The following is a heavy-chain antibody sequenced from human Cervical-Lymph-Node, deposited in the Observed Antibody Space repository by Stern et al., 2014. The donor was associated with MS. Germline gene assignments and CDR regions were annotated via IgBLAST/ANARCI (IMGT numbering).Heavy chain of an antibody. Sequence: QITLKESGPALVKPTQTLTLTCTFSGFSLSTSGMRVSWIRQPPGKALEWLGRVDWDDDKFYSTSLKTRLTISKDTSKNQVVFTMTNMDPADTATYYCARSFYDYESAAVGPFDYWGQGTLVTVSS. CDR3: ARSFYDYESAAVGPFDY. V-gene: IGHV2-70*04. CDR2: VDWDDDK. J-gene: IGHJ4*02. D-gene: IGHD3-22*01. CDR1: GFSLSTSGMR.